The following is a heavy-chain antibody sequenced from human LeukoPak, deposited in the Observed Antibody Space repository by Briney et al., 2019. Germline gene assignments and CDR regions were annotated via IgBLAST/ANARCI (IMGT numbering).Heavy chain of an antibody. D-gene: IGHD1-14*01. CDR2: IWYDGSNK. V-gene: IGHV3-33*08. J-gene: IGHJ4*02. CDR3: ASTAGGEPVY. Sequence: GGSLRLSCAASGFTFSSYAMSWVRQAPGKGLGWVAVIWYDGSNKYYADSVKGRFTISRDNAKNSLYLQMNSLRAEDTAVYYCASTAGGEPVYWGQGTLVTVST. CDR1: GFTFSSYA.